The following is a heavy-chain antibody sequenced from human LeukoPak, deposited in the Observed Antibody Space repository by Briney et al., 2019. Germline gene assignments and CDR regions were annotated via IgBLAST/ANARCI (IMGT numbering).Heavy chain of an antibody. CDR3: ARQVSYDFWSGSDY. CDR1: GYNFTRYW. D-gene: IGHD3-3*01. J-gene: IGHJ4*02. Sequence: GESLKISCKGSGYNFTRYWIGWVRQMPGTGLEWMGIIYPGDSDARYSPSYQGQVTISADKSISTAYLQWSSLKASDTAMYYCARQVSYDFWSGSDYWGQGTLVTVSS. V-gene: IGHV5-51*01. CDR2: IYPGDSDA.